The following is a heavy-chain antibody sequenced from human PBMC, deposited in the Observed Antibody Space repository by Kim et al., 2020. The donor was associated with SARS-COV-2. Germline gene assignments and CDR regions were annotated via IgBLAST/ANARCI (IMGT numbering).Heavy chain of an antibody. J-gene: IGHJ6*01. Sequence: SETLSLTCAVYGGSFSGYYWSWIRQPPGKGLEWIGEINHSGSTNYNPSLKSRVTISVDTSKNQFSLKLSSVTAADTAVYYCARGPYGSGSCYISYYYYG. D-gene: IGHD3-10*01. CDR2: INHSGST. CDR1: GGSFSGYY. V-gene: IGHV4-34*01. CDR3: ARGPYGSGSCYISYYYYG.